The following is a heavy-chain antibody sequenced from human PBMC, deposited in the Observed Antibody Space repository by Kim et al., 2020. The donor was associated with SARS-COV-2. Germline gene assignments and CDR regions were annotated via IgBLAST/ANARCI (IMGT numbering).Heavy chain of an antibody. J-gene: IGHJ6*02. CDR3: VTDLTGILEWLTRGYYYYGMDV. V-gene: IGHV3-64D*06. CDR1: GFTFSSYA. CDR2: ISSNGGST. D-gene: IGHD3-3*01. Sequence: GGSLRLSCSASGFTFSSYAMHWVRQAPGKGLEYVSAISSNGGSTYYADSVKGRFTISRDNSKNTLYLQMSSLRAEDTAVYYCVTDLTGILEWLTRGYYYYGMDVWGQGTTVTVSS.